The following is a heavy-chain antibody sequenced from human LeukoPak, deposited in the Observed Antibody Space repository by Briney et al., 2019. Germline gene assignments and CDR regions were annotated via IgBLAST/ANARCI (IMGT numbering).Heavy chain of an antibody. J-gene: IGHJ4*02. D-gene: IGHD6-19*01. Sequence: GGSLRLSCAASGLSFSSYWMHRVRQAPGKGLVWVSRINSDGSSTTYADSVKGRFTSSRDNAKNTLYLQMNSLRAEDTAVYYCARGSSGWYLLDYWGQGTLVTVSS. CDR3: ARGSSGWYLLDY. V-gene: IGHV3-74*01. CDR2: INSDGSST. CDR1: GLSFSSYW.